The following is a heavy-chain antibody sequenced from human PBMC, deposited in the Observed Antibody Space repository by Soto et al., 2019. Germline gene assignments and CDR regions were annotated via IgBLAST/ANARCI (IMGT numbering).Heavy chain of an antibody. J-gene: IGHJ4*02. CDR3: ARHGPYGIVDY. CDR2: IYYSGST. CDR1: GGSISSYY. Sequence: QVQLQESGPGLVKPSETLSLTCTVSGGSISSYYWSWIRQPPGKGLEWIGCIYYSGSTNYNPSLRRHVPKAVATSKNQFSRKLSSVTAADTAGYYCARHGPYGIVDYWGQGTLVTVSS. V-gene: IGHV4-59*08. D-gene: IGHD4-17*01.